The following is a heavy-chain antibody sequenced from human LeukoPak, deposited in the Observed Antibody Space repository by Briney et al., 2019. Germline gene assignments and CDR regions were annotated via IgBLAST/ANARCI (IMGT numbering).Heavy chain of an antibody. Sequence: SQTLSPTCTVSGGSISSGGYYWSWIRQHPGKGLEWIGYIYYSGSTYYNPSLKSRVTISVDTSKNQFSLKLSPVTAADTAVYYCARVKKPAYYMDVWGKGTTVTVSS. CDR3: ARVKKPAYYMDV. V-gene: IGHV4-31*03. J-gene: IGHJ6*03. CDR2: IYYSGST. CDR1: GGSISSGGYY.